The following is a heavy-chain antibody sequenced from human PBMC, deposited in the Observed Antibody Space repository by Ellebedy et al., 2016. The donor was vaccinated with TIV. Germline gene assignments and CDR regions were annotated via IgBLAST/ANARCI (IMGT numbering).Heavy chain of an antibody. CDR3: AREVLASSKGGPFDI. CDR1: GFTLTNYW. J-gene: IGHJ3*02. Sequence: GGSLRLSCAASGFTLTNYWMHWVRQAPGKGLLWVSSLNTDGSTIRYADSVQGRFTISRDNAKSMLYLRMNSLRAEDTAVYYCAREVLASSKGGPFDIWGQGTMVTVSP. V-gene: IGHV3-74*01. D-gene: IGHD2/OR15-2a*01. CDR2: LNTDGSTI.